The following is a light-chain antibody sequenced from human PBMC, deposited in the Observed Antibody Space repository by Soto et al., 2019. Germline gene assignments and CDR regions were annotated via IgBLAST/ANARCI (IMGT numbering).Light chain of an antibody. CDR2: GAS. Sequence: DIQMTQSPPTLSASVEDRDTITFRASQSIRHYLAWYQQLPGKAPKLLIYGASTLESGVPSRFSGSCSGTHFTLTISSLQTEDFAAYYCQQFLSYPITFGQGTRLEI. CDR3: QQFLSYPIT. J-gene: IGKJ5*01. CDR1: QSIRHY. V-gene: IGKV1-5*01.